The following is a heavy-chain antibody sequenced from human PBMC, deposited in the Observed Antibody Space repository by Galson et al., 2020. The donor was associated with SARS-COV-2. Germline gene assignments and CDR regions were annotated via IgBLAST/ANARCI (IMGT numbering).Heavy chain of an antibody. J-gene: IGHJ4*02. D-gene: IGHD6-13*01. CDR2: IKEDGSEK. CDR3: GGPAAGY. Sequence: GESLRLSCAASGLTFSKYWMNWVRQAPGKGLEWVANIKEDGSEKYYVDSVKGRFTISRDHAKNSLFLQMNNLRVEDTAVYYCGGPAAGYWGQGTLVTVSS. CDR1: GLTFSKYW. V-gene: IGHV3-7*03.